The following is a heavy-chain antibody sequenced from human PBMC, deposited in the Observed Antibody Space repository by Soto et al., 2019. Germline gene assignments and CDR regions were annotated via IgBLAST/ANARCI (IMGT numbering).Heavy chain of an antibody. Sequence: QVQLQESGPGLVKPSQTLSLTCTVSGGSISSGDYYWSWIRQPPGKGLECIGYIYYSGSTYYNPSLKSRVTISVDTSKNQFSPKLSSVTAADTAVYYCASVVRPGLWFGDLNDYWGQGTLVTVSS. J-gene: IGHJ4*02. CDR2: IYYSGST. CDR3: ASVVRPGLWFGDLNDY. CDR1: GGSISSGDYY. V-gene: IGHV4-30-4*01. D-gene: IGHD3-10*01.